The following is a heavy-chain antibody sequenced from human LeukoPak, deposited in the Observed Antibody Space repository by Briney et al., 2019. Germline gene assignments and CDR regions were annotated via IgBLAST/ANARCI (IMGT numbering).Heavy chain of an antibody. CDR3: ARDGRRYDSSGYYYDY. CDR1: GGSISSSSYY. D-gene: IGHD3-22*01. V-gene: IGHV4-39*07. Sequence: SETLSLTCTVSGGSISSSSYYWGWIRQPPGKGLEWIGSIYYSGSTYYNPSLKSRVTISVDTSKNQFSLKLSSVTAADTAVYYCARDGRRYDSSGYYYDYWGQGTLVTVSS. CDR2: IYYSGST. J-gene: IGHJ4*02.